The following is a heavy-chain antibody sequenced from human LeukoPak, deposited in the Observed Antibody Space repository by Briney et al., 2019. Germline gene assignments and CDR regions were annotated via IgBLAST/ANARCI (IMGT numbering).Heavy chain of an antibody. CDR1: GGTFSSYA. V-gene: IGHV1-69*01. CDR3: ARDLVATINWFDP. Sequence: EASVKVSCKASGGTFSSYAISWVRQAPGQGLEWMGGIIPIFGTANYAQKFQGRVTITADESTSTAYMELSSLRSEDTAVYYCARDLVATINWFDPWGQGTLVTVSS. J-gene: IGHJ5*02. CDR2: IIPIFGTA. D-gene: IGHD5-12*01.